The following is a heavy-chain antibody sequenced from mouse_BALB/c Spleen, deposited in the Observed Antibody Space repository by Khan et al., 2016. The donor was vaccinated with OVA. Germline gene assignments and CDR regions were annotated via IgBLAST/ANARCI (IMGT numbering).Heavy chain of an antibody. J-gene: IGHJ3*01. CDR2: INPYNGVS. Sequence: EVQLQQSGPELVKPGDSLKISCKASGYSFTDYTMNWVKQSHGKNLEWIGLINPYNGVSNYNQKFKGKATLTVDKSSSTAYMELLSLTSEDSAIYYCARTGYGGCAYWGQGTLVTVSA. CDR3: ARTGYGGCAY. D-gene: IGHD1-2*01. V-gene: IGHV1-31*01. CDR1: GYSFTDYT.